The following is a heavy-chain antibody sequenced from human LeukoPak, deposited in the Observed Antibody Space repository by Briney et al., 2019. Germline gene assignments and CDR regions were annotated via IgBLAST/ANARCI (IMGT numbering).Heavy chain of an antibody. D-gene: IGHD2-15*01. CDR2: IYYSGST. J-gene: IGHJ3*02. CDR3: ASLPRYCSGGTCRDTFDI. V-gene: IGHV4-39*01. CDR1: GGSISSSSYY. Sequence: SETLSLTCTVSGGSISSSSYYWGWIRQPPGKGLEWIGSIYYSGSTYYNPTLKSRVTISVDTSKSQFSLKLSSVTAADTAMYNCASLPRYCSGGTCRDTFDIWGQGTMVTVSS.